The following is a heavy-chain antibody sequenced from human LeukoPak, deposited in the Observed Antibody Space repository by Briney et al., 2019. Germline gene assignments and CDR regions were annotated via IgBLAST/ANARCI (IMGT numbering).Heavy chain of an antibody. V-gene: IGHV4-59*12. Sequence: PSETLSLTCTVSGGSISSYYWSWIRQPPGKGLEWIGYIYYSGSTNYNPSLKSRVTMSVDTSKNQFSLKLSSVTAADTAVYYCARSYCSGGSCYFAYWGQGTLVTVSS. CDR2: IYYSGST. CDR1: GGSISSYY. D-gene: IGHD2-15*01. J-gene: IGHJ4*02. CDR3: ARSYCSGGSCYFAY.